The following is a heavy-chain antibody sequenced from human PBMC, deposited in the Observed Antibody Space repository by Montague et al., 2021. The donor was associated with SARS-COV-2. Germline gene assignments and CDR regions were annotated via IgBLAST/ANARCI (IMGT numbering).Heavy chain of an antibody. J-gene: IGHJ6*02. CDR3: ARGKYQLLLYDTGMDV. CDR2: NSSSSSYL. CDR1: GFTLSSYS. D-gene: IGHD2-2*01. V-gene: IGHV3-21*01. Sequence: SLRLSCAASGFTLSSYSLNWVRQTPGKGLEWVSSNSSSSSYLYYSYSXXVLFTISRDNTKNSLYLQMNSLRAEDTAVYYCARGKYQLLLYDTGMDVWGQGTTVTVSS.